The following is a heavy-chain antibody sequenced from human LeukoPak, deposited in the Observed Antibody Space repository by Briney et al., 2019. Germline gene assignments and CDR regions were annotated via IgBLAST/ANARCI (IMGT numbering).Heavy chain of an antibody. CDR2: IKQDGSEK. D-gene: IGHD3-9*01. CDR3: ARGIRYFDWLP. CDR1: GFTFSNYW. V-gene: IGHV3-7*03. Sequence: GGSLRLSCAASGFTFSNYWMSWVRQAPGKGLEWVANIKQDGSEKYYVDSVKGRFTISRDNAKNSLYLQMNSLRAEDTAVYYCARGIRYFDWLPWGQGTLVTVSS. J-gene: IGHJ5*02.